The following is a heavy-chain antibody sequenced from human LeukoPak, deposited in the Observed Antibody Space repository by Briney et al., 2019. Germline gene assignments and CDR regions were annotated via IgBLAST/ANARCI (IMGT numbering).Heavy chain of an antibody. CDR2: INHSGST. CDR1: GGSFSGYY. CDR3: ARGYRSRYYGMDV. V-gene: IGHV4-34*01. D-gene: IGHD1-26*01. J-gene: IGHJ6*02. Sequence: SETLSLTCAVYGGSFSGYYWSWIRQPPGKGLEWIGEINHSGSTNYNPSLKSRVTISVDTSKNQFSLKLSSVTAADTAVYYCARGYRSRYYGMDVWGQGTTVTVSS.